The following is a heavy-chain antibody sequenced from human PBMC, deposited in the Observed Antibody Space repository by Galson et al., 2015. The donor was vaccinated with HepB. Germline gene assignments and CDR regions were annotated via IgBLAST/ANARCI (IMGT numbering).Heavy chain of an antibody. CDR2: ISNHNGNT. Sequence: SVKVSCKASGYIFGNYGNSWVRQAPGQGLEWMGWISNHNGNTNYAQKFQGRVTMTTDIATSTVYMELRSLRSDDTAVYYCARGSSPDYWGQGTLVTVSS. V-gene: IGHV1-18*01. CDR3: ARGSSPDY. CDR1: GYIFGNYG. J-gene: IGHJ4*02.